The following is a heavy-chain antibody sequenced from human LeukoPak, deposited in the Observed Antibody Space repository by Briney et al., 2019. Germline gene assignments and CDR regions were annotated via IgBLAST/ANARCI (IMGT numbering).Heavy chain of an antibody. J-gene: IGHJ3*02. Sequence: PSETLSLTCTVSGGPISSYYWSWIRQPPGKGLEWIGEINHSGSTNYNPSLKSRVTISVDTSKNQFSLKLSSVTAADTAVYYCASPSSIAARRKTPGAFDIWGQGTMVTVSS. CDR3: ASPSSIAARRKTPGAFDI. CDR1: GGPISSYY. V-gene: IGHV4-34*01. D-gene: IGHD6-6*01. CDR2: INHSGST.